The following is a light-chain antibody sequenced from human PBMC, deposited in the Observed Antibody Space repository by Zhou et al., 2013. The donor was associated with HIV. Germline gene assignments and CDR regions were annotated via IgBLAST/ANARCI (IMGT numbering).Light chain of an antibody. Sequence: DIQMTQSPSTLSASVGDRVTITCRASQNINVWLAWYQQKPGKAPKLLIYKASSLESGVPSRFSGSGSGTQFTLTIDNLQPDDFATYYCQQYNSHSRTFGQGTSV. CDR1: QNINVW. CDR3: QQYNSHSRT. CDR2: KAS. V-gene: IGKV1-5*03. J-gene: IGKJ1*01.